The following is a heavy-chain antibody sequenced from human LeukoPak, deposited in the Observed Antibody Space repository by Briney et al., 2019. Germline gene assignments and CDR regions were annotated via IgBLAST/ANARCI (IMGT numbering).Heavy chain of an antibody. Sequence: SVKVSCKASGYTFTGYLMHWVRQAPGQGLEWMGWINPNSGSTNYAQKLQGWITMTRDTSISTAYMELSRLRSDDTAVYYCARDRSTDMWGYGMDVWGKGTTVTVSS. D-gene: IGHD2-2*01. CDR1: GYTFTGYL. V-gene: IGHV1-2*04. J-gene: IGHJ6*04. CDR2: INPNSGST. CDR3: ARDRSTDMWGYGMDV.